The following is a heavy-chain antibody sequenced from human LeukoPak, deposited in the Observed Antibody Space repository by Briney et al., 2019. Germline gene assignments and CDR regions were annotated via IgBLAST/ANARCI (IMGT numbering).Heavy chain of an antibody. CDR3: AKGPHQYYLDY. CDR2: ISYDGSNK. D-gene: IGHD2-2*01. J-gene: IGHJ4*02. CDR1: GFAFSSYG. V-gene: IGHV3-30*18. Sequence: PGRSLRLSCAASGFAFSSYGMHWVRQAPGKGLEWVAVISYDGSNKYYADSVKGRFTISRDNSKNTLYLRMNSLRAEDTAVYFCAKGPHQYYLDYWGQGTLVTVSS.